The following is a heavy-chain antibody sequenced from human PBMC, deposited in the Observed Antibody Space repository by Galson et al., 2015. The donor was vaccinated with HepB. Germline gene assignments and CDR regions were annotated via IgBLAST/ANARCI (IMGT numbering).Heavy chain of an antibody. D-gene: IGHD6-13*01. CDR1: GFSLSTSGMC. V-gene: IGHV2-70*11. CDR2: IDWDDDK. CDR3: ARSTTPAAAGHDAFDI. J-gene: IGHJ3*02. Sequence: PALVKPTQTLTLTCTFSGFSLSTSGMCVSWIRQPPGKALEWLARIDWDDDKYYSTSLKTRLTISKDTSKNQVVLTMTNMDPVDTATYYCARSTTPAAAGHDAFDIWGQGTMVTVSS.